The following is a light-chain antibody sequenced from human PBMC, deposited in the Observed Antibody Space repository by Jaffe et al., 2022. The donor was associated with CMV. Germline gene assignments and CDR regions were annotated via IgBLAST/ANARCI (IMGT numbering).Light chain of an antibody. CDR2: DAS. Sequence: DIVMTQSPATLSVSPGERVTLSCRASQSVNNRVAWYRQKPGLPPSLLFYDASTRATGLPARFSGSGSGTEFTLTISSLQSEDFAVYYCQQYYNWPLTFGQGTKVDIK. CDR3: QQYYNWPLT. CDR1: QSVNNR. V-gene: IGKV3-15*01. J-gene: IGKJ1*01.